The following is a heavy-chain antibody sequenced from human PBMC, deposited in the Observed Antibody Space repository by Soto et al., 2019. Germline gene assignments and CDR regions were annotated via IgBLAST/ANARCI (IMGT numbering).Heavy chain of an antibody. CDR3: ARVSVVGRIDYYYGMDV. Sequence: SETLSLTCTVSGGSISSANYYWNWIRQHPGKGLEWIGYINYRGSTHYNPSLKSRVTISVDTSKNQFSLKLTSVTAADTAVYYCARVSVVGRIDYYYGMDVWGQGTTVTVSS. CDR1: GGSISSANYY. CDR2: INYRGST. D-gene: IGHD6-19*01. V-gene: IGHV4-31*03. J-gene: IGHJ6*02.